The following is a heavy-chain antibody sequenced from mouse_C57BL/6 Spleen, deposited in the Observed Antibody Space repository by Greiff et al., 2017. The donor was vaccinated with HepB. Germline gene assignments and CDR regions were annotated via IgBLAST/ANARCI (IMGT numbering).Heavy chain of an antibody. CDR1: GFTFTDYY. CDR2: IRNKANGYTT. V-gene: IGHV7-3*01. Sequence: EVQGVESGGGLVQPGGSLSLSCAASGFTFTDYYMRWVRQPPGKALEWLGFIRNKANGYTTEYSASVKGRFTISRDNSKSILYLQMNAMRAEASATYCCESYECYYAPWCAYWGQGTLVTVSA. D-gene: IGHD1-1*01. J-gene: IGHJ3*01. CDR3: ESYECYYAPWCAY.